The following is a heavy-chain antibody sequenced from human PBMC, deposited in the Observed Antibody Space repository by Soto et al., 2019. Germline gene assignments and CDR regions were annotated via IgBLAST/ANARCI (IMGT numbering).Heavy chain of an antibody. Sequence: SETLSLTCAVSGGSISSSNWWSWVRQPPGKGLEWIGEIYHSGSTNYNPSLKSRVTISVDKSKNQFSLKLSSVTAADTAVYYCARDPRIQLWSYFDYWGQGTLVTVSS. CDR3: ARDPRIQLWSYFDY. V-gene: IGHV4-4*02. J-gene: IGHJ4*02. CDR2: IYHSGST. D-gene: IGHD5-18*01. CDR1: GGSISSSNW.